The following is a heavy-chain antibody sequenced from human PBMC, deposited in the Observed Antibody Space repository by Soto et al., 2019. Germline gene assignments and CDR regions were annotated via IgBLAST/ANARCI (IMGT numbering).Heavy chain of an antibody. CDR1: GYTFTSYA. J-gene: IGHJ4*02. CDR3: ARDLKQQLVPQGY. V-gene: IGHV1-3*01. CDR2: INAGNGNT. Sequence: QVQLVQSGAEVKKPGASVKVSCKASGYTFTSYAMHWVRQAPGQRLEWMGWINAGNGNTKYSQKFQGRVTITRDTSASTAYMELSSLRSEDTAVYYCARDLKQQLVPQGYWGQGTLDTVSS. D-gene: IGHD6-13*01.